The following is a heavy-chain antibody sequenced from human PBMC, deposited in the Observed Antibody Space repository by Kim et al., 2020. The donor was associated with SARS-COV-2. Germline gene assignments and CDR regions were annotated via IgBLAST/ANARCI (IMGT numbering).Heavy chain of an antibody. CDR1: AFRFEDYA. V-gene: IGHV3-43*02. D-gene: IGHD2-2*01. CDR3: AKDICSSTSCPYYYYYGMDV. J-gene: IGHJ6*02. CDR2: ISADGSNT. Sequence: GGSLRLSCVASAFRFEDYAIQWVRQVPGKGQEWISLISADGSNTNYADSVKGRFTVSRDNNKNSVSLQMNSLRKEDTAFYYCAKDICSSTSCPYYYYYGMDVWGQGTTVIVSS.